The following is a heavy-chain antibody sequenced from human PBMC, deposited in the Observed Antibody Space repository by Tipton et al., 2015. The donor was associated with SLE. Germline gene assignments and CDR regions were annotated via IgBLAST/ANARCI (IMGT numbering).Heavy chain of an antibody. CDR2: ISSSSSYL. V-gene: IGHV3-21*01. J-gene: IGHJ4*02. D-gene: IGHD1-1*01. Sequence: GSLRLSCAASGFPFNTYSMHWVRQAPGKGVEWASCISSSSSYLFYADSVKGRFTISRDNAKNSVYLQLKSLRAEDTAVYYWSRDRSVTGNTRGFDYWGQGTLVTVSS. CDR3: SRDRSVTGNTRGFDY. CDR1: GFPFNTYS.